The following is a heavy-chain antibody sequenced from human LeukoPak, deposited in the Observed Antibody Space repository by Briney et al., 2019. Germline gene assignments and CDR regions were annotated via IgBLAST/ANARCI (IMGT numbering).Heavy chain of an antibody. J-gene: IGHJ6*02. CDR3: ARDARYSSSWGDGYYYYGMDV. D-gene: IGHD6-13*01. V-gene: IGHV4-4*02. Sequence: PSETLSLTCAVSGYSISSGHWWSWVRQPPGKGLEWIGEIHHGGSTNYNPSLKSRVTISVDTSKNQFSLKLSSVTAADTAVYYCARDARYSSSWGDGYYYYGMDVWGQGTTVTVSS. CDR1: GYSISSGHW. CDR2: IHHGGST.